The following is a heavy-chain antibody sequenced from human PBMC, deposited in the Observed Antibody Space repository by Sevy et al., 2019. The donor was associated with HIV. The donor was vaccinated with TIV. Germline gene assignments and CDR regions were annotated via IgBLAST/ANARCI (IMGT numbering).Heavy chain of an antibody. CDR3: SRLTWIQLWLAFDY. D-gene: IGHD5-18*01. Sequence: GESLKISCKGSGYSFTSYWIGWVRQMPGKGLEWMGSIYPGDSDTRYSPSFQGQITISADKSISTAYLQWSSLKASDTAMYYCSRLTWIQLWLAFDYWGQGTLVTVSS. CDR1: GYSFTSYW. V-gene: IGHV5-51*01. J-gene: IGHJ4*02. CDR2: IYPGDSDT.